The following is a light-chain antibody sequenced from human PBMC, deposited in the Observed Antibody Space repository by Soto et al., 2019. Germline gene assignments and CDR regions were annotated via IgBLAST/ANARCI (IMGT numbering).Light chain of an antibody. J-gene: IGLJ2*01. CDR2: GTD. V-gene: IGLV1-44*01. CDR1: SSNIGSKS. CDR3: AAWDDSLNGLV. Sequence: QSVLTQPPSVSGTPGQRVTISCSGSSSNIGSKSVNWYQHLPGSAPSLLIYGTDQRASGVPDRVSGSRTGTSASLAISGLQSEDEADYYCAAWDDSLNGLVFGEGTKLTVL.